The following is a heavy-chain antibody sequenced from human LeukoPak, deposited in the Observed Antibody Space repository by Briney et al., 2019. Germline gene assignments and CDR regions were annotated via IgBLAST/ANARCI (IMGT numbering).Heavy chain of an antibody. J-gene: IGHJ4*02. CDR1: GFTFRDSA. CDR3: AKEGSVCTNGICRYFDF. D-gene: IGHD2-8*01. Sequence: GGSLRLSCAASGFTFRDSAMHWVRHVPGKGLEWVSSISWNSDNIDYVDSVKGRFTISRDNAKNSLYLQMNSLRPEDTAFYYCAKEGSVCTNGICRYFDFWGQGALVTVSS. CDR2: ISWNSDNI. V-gene: IGHV3-9*01.